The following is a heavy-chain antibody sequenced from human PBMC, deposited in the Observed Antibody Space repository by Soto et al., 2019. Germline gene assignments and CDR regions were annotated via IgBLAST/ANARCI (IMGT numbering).Heavy chain of an antibody. D-gene: IGHD2-2*01. V-gene: IGHV1-2*02. CDR2: INPNSGGT. Sequence: ASVKVSCKASGHTFTGYYMHWVRQAPGQGLECMGWINPNSGGTNYAQKFQGRVTMTRDTSISTAYMELSRLRSDDTAVYYCARVPAARLTNWFDPWGQGTLVTVSS. CDR3: ARVPAARLTNWFDP. CDR1: GHTFTGYY. J-gene: IGHJ5*02.